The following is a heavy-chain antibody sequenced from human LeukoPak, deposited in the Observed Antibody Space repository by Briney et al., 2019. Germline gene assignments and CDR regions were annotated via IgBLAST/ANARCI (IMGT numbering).Heavy chain of an antibody. CDR3: ARLIKPFGELCFDY. V-gene: IGHV4-59*08. J-gene: IGHJ4*02. D-gene: IGHD3-10*01. CDR2: IYYSGST. CDR1: GGSFSGYY. Sequence: SETLSLTCAVYGGSFSGYYWSWIRQPPGKGLEWIGYIYYSGSTNYNPSLKSRVTISVDTSKNQFSLKLSSVTAADTAVYYCARLIKPFGELCFDYWGQGTLVTVSS.